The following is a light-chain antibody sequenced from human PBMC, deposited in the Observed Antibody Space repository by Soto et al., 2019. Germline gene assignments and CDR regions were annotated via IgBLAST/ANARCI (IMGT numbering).Light chain of an antibody. J-gene: IGKJ3*01. CDR2: WAS. V-gene: IGKV4-1*01. CDR3: QQYYGVPVT. Sequence: DSVMTQSPDSLSVSLVERATINCKSSQSVLYSSNNKNYLAWYQQKPGQPPKLLIYWASTRESGVPDRFSGSGSRTDFTLTISSLQAEDVAVYYCQQYYGVPVTFGTRTKVDI. CDR1: QSVLYSSNNKNY.